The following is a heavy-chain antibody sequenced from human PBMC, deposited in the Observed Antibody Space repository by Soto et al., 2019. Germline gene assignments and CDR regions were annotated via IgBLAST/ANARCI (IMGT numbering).Heavy chain of an antibody. Sequence: EVQLVESGGGLVKPGGSLRLSCAASGFTFSSYSMNWVRQAPGKGLEWVSSISSSSSYIYYADSVKGRFTISRDNAKNSLYLQMNRLRAEDTAVYYCARAPYYYDSRGYWDYWGQGTLVTVSS. V-gene: IGHV3-21*01. D-gene: IGHD3-22*01. CDR2: ISSSSSYI. CDR1: GFTFSSYS. J-gene: IGHJ4*02. CDR3: ARAPYYYDSRGYWDY.